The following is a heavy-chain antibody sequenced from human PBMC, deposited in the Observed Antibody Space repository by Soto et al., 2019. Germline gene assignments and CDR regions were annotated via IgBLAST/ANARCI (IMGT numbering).Heavy chain of an antibody. D-gene: IGHD6-19*01. CDR1: GFTFSSYA. Sequence: EVQLLESGGGLVQPGGSLRLSCAASGFTFSSYAMSWVRQAPGKGLEWVSTISDSGGSTYYADSVKGRFTISRDNSKNTLYLQLNNLRAEDTAVYYCAKDRSGAHFSWGQGTLVTFSS. J-gene: IGHJ5*02. CDR2: ISDSGGST. V-gene: IGHV3-23*01. CDR3: AKDRSGAHFS.